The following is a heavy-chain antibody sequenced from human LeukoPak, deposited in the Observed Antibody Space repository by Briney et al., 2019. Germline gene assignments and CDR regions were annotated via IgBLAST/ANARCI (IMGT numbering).Heavy chain of an antibody. J-gene: IGHJ4*02. D-gene: IGHD6-13*01. Sequence: GGSLRLSCTASGFSLGSFWIHWVRQVPGEGLEWVSRVSPEGDKTYADSVKGRFTISRDNSKNTLYLQMDSLRAEDTAVYYCARGRQQLAPFDYWGQGTLVTVSS. CDR2: VSPEGDKT. CDR3: ARGRQQLAPFDY. V-gene: IGHV3-74*01. CDR1: GFSLGSFW.